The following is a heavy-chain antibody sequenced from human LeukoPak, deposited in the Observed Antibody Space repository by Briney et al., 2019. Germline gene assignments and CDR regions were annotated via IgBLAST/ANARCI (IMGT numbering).Heavy chain of an antibody. CDR1: GFTFNNYL. CDR2: LFTGGGRT. D-gene: IGHD4-11*01. Sequence: PGGSLRLSCAASGFTFNNYLMSWVRQAPGKGLEWVSVLFTGGGRTLYADSVKGRFTISGDTSRTTLYLQMNGLRAEDTAVYYCAKECDYSPRHEFDLWGQGTLVTVSS. J-gene: IGHJ4*02. CDR3: AKECDYSPRHEFDL. V-gene: IGHV3-23*01.